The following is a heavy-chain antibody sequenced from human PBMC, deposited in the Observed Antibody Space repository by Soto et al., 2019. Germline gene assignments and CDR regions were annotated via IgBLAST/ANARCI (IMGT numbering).Heavy chain of an antibody. D-gene: IGHD3-16*01. V-gene: IGHV1-24*01. J-gene: IGHJ3*02. Sequence: ASVKVSCKVSGYTLTELSMHWVRQAPGKGLEWMGGFDPEDGETIYAQKFQGRVTMTEDTSTDTAYMELSSLRSEDTAVYYCEKDVGWGKGAFDIWGQGTMVTVSS. CDR1: GYTLTELS. CDR2: FDPEDGET. CDR3: EKDVGWGKGAFDI.